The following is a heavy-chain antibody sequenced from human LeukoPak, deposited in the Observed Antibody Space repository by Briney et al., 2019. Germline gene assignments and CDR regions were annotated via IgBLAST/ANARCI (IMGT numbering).Heavy chain of an antibody. CDR2: ISSSSSYI. J-gene: IGHJ4*02. D-gene: IGHD2-15*01. V-gene: IGHV3-21*01. Sequence: GGSLRLSCAASGFTFRSYNMNWVRQAPGKQPEWVSPISSSSSYIYYADSVKGRFTISRDNAKNSLYLQMNSLGAEDTALSYCARSASRAAYWGQGTLVTVSS. CDR1: GFTFRSYN. CDR3: ARSASRAAY.